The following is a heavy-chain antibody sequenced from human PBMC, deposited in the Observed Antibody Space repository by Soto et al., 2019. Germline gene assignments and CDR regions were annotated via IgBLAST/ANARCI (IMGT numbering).Heavy chain of an antibody. J-gene: IGHJ6*02. CDR3: ASLPSFYYGSGYGMDV. CDR2: LIPIFGTT. D-gene: IGHD3-10*01. V-gene: IGHV1-69*01. CDR1: GGTFRSNA. Sequence: QVQLVQSGTEVKKPGSSVKVSCKASGGTFRSNAISWVRQAPGQGLEWMGGLIPIFGTTNYAQKFQGRVTITADESASTACMELSSLRSDDTAMYYCASLPSFYYGSGYGMDVWGQGTTVTVSS.